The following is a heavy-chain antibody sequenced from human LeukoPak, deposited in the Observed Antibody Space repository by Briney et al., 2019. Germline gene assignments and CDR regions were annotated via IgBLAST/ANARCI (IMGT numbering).Heavy chain of an antibody. CDR3: AKGHSDYGTGFDL. J-gene: IGHJ4*02. CDR2: ISGTGGLT. Sequence: PGGSLRLSCAASGFTFTNYAMSWVRHAPRQGLESVSVISGTGGLTYYADSVKGRFTISRDNSKNTLYLQMISLRADDTTIYYCAKGHSDYGTGFDLWGRGTLVTVSS. D-gene: IGHD4-17*01. V-gene: IGHV3-23*01. CDR1: GFTFTNYA.